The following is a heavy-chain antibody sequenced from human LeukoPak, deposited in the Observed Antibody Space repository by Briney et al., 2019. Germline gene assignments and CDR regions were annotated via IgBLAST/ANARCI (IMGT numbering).Heavy chain of an antibody. CDR2: INPNSGGT. Sequence: GASVKVSCKASGYTFTSYGISWVRQAPGQGLEWMGWINPNSGGTNYAQKFQGRVTMTRDTSISTAYMELSRLRSDDTAVYYCAALIVVVTAMDAFDIWGQGTMVTVSS. CDR3: AALIVVVTAMDAFDI. V-gene: IGHV1-2*02. D-gene: IGHD2-21*02. CDR1: GYTFTSYG. J-gene: IGHJ3*02.